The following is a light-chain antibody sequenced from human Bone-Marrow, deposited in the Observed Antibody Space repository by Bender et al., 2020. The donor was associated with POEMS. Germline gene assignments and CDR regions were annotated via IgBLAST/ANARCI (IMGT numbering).Light chain of an antibody. CDR1: DSNIGSNS. J-gene: IGLJ2*01. Sequence: QSVLTQPPSASGTPGQRVTISCSGSDSNIGSNSVNWYQHVPGTAPKLLIYSSHRRPSEVPDRFSGSRSGTSASLAISGLQSEDEADYYCCSYGGSSINILFGGGTKLTVL. CDR2: SSH. V-gene: IGLV1-44*01. CDR3: CSYGGSSINIL.